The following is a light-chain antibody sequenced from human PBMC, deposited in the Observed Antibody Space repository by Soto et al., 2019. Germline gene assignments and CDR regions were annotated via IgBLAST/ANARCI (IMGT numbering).Light chain of an antibody. J-gene: IGKJ1*01. CDR1: QSVLYSSNNKNY. Sequence: DIVMTQSPDSLAVSLGERATIKRKSSQSVLYSSNNKNYLAWYQQKPGQPPKLLIYWASTRESGVPDRFSGSGSGTDFTLTISSLQAEDVAVYYCPQYYSTPQTFGQGTKVEIK. CDR3: PQYYSTPQT. CDR2: WAS. V-gene: IGKV4-1*01.